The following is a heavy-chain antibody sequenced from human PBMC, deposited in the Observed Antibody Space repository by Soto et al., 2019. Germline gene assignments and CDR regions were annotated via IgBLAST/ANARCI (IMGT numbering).Heavy chain of an antibody. V-gene: IGHV3-48*01. Sequence: GGSLRLSCAASGFNFSYYGMNWVRQAPGKGLEWVSYISASTNTIYYVDSVRGRFTVSRDNAKNSLSLQMNSLSADDTAVYYCAREHGGTADARNTRDLDYWGLGILVTVSS. CDR3: AREHGGTADARNTRDLDY. CDR2: ISASTNTI. CDR1: GFNFSYYG. J-gene: IGHJ4*02. D-gene: IGHD2-21*02.